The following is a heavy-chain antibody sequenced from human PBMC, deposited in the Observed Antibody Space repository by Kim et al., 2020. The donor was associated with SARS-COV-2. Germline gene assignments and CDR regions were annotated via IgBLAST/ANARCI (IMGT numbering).Heavy chain of an antibody. D-gene: IGHD1-26*01. J-gene: IGHJ6*02. CDR1: GYTFTSYA. CDR2: INAGNGNT. CDR3: ARSIHSGSYEDYYYYGMDV. Sequence: ASVKVSCKASGYTFTSYAMHWVRQAPGQRLEWMGWINAGNGNTKYSQKFQGRVTITRDTSASTAYMELSSLRSEDTAVYYCARSIHSGSYEDYYYYGMDVWGQGTTVTVSS. V-gene: IGHV1-3*01.